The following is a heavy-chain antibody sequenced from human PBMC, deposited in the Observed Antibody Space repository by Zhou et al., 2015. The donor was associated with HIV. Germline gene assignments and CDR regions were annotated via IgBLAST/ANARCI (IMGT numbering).Heavy chain of an antibody. V-gene: IGHV3-49*05. J-gene: IGHJ4*02. CDR1: GFTFGDYA. D-gene: IGHD2-15*01. CDR3: TRDGGYCSGGSCYYFDY. CDR2: IRSKAYGGTT. Sequence: EVQLVESGGGLVKPGRSLRLSCTASGFTFGDYAMSWFRQAPGKGLEWVGFIRSKAYGGTTEYAASVKGRFTISRDDSKSIAYLQMNSLKTEDTAVYYCTRDGGYCSGGSCYYFDYWGQGTLVTVSS.